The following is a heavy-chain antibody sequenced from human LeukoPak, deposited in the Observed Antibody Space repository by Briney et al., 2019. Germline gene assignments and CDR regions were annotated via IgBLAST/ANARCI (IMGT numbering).Heavy chain of an antibody. CDR3: ARGYDPPPYYYYYGMDV. Sequence: GASVKVSCKASGYTFTSYDINWVRQATGQGLEWMGWMNPNSGNTGYAQKFQGRVTMTRNTSISTAYMELSSLRSEDTAVYYCARGYDPPPYYYYYGMDVWGQGTTVTVSS. V-gene: IGHV1-8*01. J-gene: IGHJ6*02. CDR2: MNPNSGNT. CDR1: GYTFTSYD. D-gene: IGHD3-3*01.